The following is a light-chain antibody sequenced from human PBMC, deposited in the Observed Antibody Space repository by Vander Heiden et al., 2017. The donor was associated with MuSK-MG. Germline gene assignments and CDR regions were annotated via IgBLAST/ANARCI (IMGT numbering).Light chain of an antibody. CDR3: QQDDSTPHT. CDR1: QGISNV. Sequence: IQMTQSPSSLSASVGDRVTITCRASQGISNVGAWYQQKPEKAPNLLVYATSRFSGSGSGTDYTLTINSLQPEDFATYYCQQDDSTPHTFGGGTKVXIK. V-gene: IGKV1-NL1*01. CDR2: A. J-gene: IGKJ4*01.